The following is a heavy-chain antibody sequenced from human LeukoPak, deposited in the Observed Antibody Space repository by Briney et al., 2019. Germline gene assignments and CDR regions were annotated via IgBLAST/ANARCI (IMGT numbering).Heavy chain of an antibody. CDR1: RFTLSGYT. V-gene: IGHV3-48*04. CDR3: ARGGLLAAISGQWDWFDP. D-gene: IGHD2-2*02. Sequence: GGSLRHSSAASRFTLSGYTMHWVRPAPREGPGWISYISRSSSTIYYADSVKGRFTISRDNGKNSLYLQMNSLRAEDSVVYYCARGGLLAAISGQWDWFDPWGQGTLVTVSS. CDR2: ISRSSSTI. J-gene: IGHJ5*02.